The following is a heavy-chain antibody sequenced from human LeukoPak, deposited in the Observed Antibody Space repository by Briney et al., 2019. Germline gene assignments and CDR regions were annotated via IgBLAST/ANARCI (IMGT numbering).Heavy chain of an antibody. V-gene: IGHV3-7*04. CDR1: GFTFSSYW. D-gene: IGHD2-2*01. Sequence: GGSLRLSCAASGFTFSSYWMTWVRQAPGKGLEWVANMNQDGSEKYYVDSVKGRFTISRDNAENSLYLQMNSLRAEDTAVYYCARDGGYCSSTSCYDRLDYWGQGTLVTVSS. J-gene: IGHJ4*02. CDR3: ARDGGYCSSTSCYDRLDY. CDR2: MNQDGSEK.